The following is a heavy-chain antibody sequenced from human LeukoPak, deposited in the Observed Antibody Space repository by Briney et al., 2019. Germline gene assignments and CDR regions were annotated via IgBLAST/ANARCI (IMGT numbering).Heavy chain of an antibody. D-gene: IGHD3-22*01. CDR1: GYTFTNYH. J-gene: IGHJ4*02. CDR2: FDPEDGET. Sequence: ASVKVSCKASGYTFTNYHMHWVRQAPGKGLEWMGGFDPEDGETIYAQKFQGRVTMTEDTSTDTAYMELSSLRSEDTAVYYCATAPHQYYYDSSGSHFDYWGQGTLVTVSS. V-gene: IGHV1-24*01. CDR3: ATAPHQYYYDSSGSHFDY.